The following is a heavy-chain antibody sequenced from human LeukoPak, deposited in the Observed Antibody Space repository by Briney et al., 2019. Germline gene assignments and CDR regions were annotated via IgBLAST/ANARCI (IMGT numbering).Heavy chain of an antibody. CDR1: GFTFSSYW. CDR2: INSDGSST. CDR3: ARATQYFRTTIDY. D-gene: IGHD1/OR15-1a*01. V-gene: IGHV3-74*01. Sequence: QPGGSLRLSCAASGFTFSSYWMHWVRQAPGKGLVWVSRINSDGSSTSYADSVKGRLTISRDNAKNTLYLQMNSLRAEDTAVYYCARATQYFRTTIDYWGQGTLVTVSS. J-gene: IGHJ4*02.